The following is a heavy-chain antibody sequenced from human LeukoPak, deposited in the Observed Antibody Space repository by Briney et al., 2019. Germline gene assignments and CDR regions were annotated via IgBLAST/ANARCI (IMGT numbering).Heavy chain of an antibody. J-gene: IGHJ1*01. Sequence: PGGSLRLSCAGSGFTFSSYAMSWVRQAPGKGLKWVSAISDSGGSTYYADSVKGRFTISRHNSKNTLYLQMNSLRAEDTAVYYCARGGAYCGGDCYPGYFQHWGQGTLVTVSS. CDR3: ARGGAYCGGDCYPGYFQH. CDR1: GFTFSSYA. CDR2: ISDSGGST. V-gene: IGHV3-23*01. D-gene: IGHD2-21*02.